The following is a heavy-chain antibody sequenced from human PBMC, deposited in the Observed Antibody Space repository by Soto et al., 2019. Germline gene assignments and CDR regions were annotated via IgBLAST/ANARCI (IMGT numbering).Heavy chain of an antibody. D-gene: IGHD4-4*01. V-gene: IGHV1-69*12. CDR1: GGTFSSYA. Sequence: QVQLVQSGAEVKKPGSSVKVSCKASGGTFSSYAISWVRQAPGQGLEWMGGIIPIFGTANYAQKFQGRVTITADESTSTAYMELSSLRSEDTAVYYCARDEGMTTVIYYYYYYGMDVWGQGTTVTVSS. CDR3: ARDEGMTTVIYYYYYYGMDV. J-gene: IGHJ6*02. CDR2: IIPIFGTA.